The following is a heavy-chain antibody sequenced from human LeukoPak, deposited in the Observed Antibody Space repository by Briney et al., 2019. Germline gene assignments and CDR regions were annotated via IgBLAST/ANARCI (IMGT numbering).Heavy chain of an antibody. CDR2: INAGNGNT. CDR1: GYTFTSYA. CDR3: ARMGINYDFWSGYPHDGMDV. Sequence: ASVTVSCKASGYTFTSYAMHWVRQAPGQRREWMGWINAGNGNTKYSQKFQGRVTITRDTSASTAYMELSSLRSEDTAVYYCARMGINYDFWSGYPHDGMDVWGQGTTVTVSS. J-gene: IGHJ6*02. D-gene: IGHD3-3*01. V-gene: IGHV1-3*01.